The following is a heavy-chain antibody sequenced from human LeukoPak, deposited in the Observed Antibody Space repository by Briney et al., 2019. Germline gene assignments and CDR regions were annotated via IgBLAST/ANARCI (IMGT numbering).Heavy chain of an antibody. CDR1: GGSISSTTYY. CDR3: ARSVVPAAPYNWFDP. D-gene: IGHD2-2*01. V-gene: IGHV4-31*03. J-gene: IGHJ5*02. Sequence: PSETLSLTCIVSGGSISSTTYYWGWIRQHPGKGLEWIGYIYYSGSTYYNPSLKSRVTISVDTSKNQFSLKLSSVTAADTAVYYCARSVVPAAPYNWFDPSGQGTLVTVSS. CDR2: IYYSGST.